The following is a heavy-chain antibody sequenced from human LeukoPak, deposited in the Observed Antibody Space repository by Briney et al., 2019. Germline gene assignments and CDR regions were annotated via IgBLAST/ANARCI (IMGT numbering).Heavy chain of an antibody. CDR1: GVSITDNW. Sequence: SETLSLTCAVSGVSITDNWWSWVRQPPGKGLEWIGEILHTGPTNFNPSLKSRVTISVDTSKNQFSLKLSSVTAADTAVYYCASYDSSGYRIDYWGQGTLVTVSS. CDR2: ILHTGPT. J-gene: IGHJ4*02. D-gene: IGHD3-22*01. CDR3: ASYDSSGYRIDY. V-gene: IGHV4-4*02.